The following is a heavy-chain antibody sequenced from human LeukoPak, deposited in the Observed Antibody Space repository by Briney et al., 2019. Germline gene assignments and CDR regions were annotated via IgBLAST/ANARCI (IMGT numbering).Heavy chain of an antibody. CDR3: ARASENGGYSPDY. Sequence: ASVKVSCKASGYTFTGYYMHWVRQAPGQGLEWMGWINPNSGGTNYAQKFQGWVTMTRDTSISTAYMELSRLRSDDTAVYYCARASENGGYSPDYWGQGTLVTVSS. CDR2: INPNSGGT. J-gene: IGHJ4*02. V-gene: IGHV1-2*04. D-gene: IGHD5-12*01. CDR1: GYTFTGYY.